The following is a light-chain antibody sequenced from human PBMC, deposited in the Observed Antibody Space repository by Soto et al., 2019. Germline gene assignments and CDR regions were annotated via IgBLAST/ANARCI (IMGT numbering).Light chain of an antibody. CDR1: QSVSSS. CDR3: QQYGSSPPLT. J-gene: IGKJ4*01. V-gene: IGKV3-20*01. Sequence: EIVLTQSPGTLSWSPGERATVSCRCSQSVSSSLAWYQQKPGQAPRLLIDGASSRATGIPARFSGRGSGTDFTLTISRLEPADFAVYYCQQYGSSPPLTFGGGTTV. CDR2: GAS.